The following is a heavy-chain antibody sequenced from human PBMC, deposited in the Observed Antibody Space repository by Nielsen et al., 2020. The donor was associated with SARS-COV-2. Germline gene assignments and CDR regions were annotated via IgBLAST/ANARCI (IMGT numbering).Heavy chain of an antibody. V-gene: IGHV3-30*02. CDR2: VRYDGSSE. D-gene: IGHD3-10*02. Sequence: GGSLRLSCAASGFTFSSSGMHWVRQAPGKGLEWVAFVRYDGSSESYADSVKGRFTISRDNSKNTLYLQMNNLRAEDTAVYYCVKDGAYYGVRGVVHFGYGGRGNLVTVSS. J-gene: IGHJ4*02. CDR3: VKDGAYYGVRGVVHFGY. CDR1: GFTFSSSG.